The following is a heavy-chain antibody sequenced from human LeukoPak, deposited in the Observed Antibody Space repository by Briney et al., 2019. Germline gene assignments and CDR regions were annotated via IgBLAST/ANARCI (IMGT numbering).Heavy chain of an antibody. CDR2: IRNDGSDK. D-gene: IGHD3-10*01. CDR1: GFTFSRYG. Sequence: PGGSLRLSCAASGFTFSRYGMHWVRQAPGKGLEWVAFIRNDGSDKYHADSVKGRFTISRDNSKKTLYLQMNSLRTEDTAVYTCANEWLHVSGSYKANNCGQGTLVTASS. J-gene: IGHJ4*02. V-gene: IGHV3-30*02. CDR3: ANEWLHVSGSYKANN.